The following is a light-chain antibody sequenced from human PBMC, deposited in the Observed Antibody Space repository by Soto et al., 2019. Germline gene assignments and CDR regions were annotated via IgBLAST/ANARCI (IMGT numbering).Light chain of an antibody. Sequence: QSALTQPASVSGSPGQSITISCTGASSDVGGYNYVSWYQQYPGKAPKLMIFDVSNRPSGVSNRFSGSKSGNTASPTISGLQAEDEADYYCSSYARSGNYVFGSGTKVTVL. V-gene: IGLV2-14*03. J-gene: IGLJ1*01. CDR1: SSDVGGYNY. CDR2: DVS. CDR3: SSYARSGNYV.